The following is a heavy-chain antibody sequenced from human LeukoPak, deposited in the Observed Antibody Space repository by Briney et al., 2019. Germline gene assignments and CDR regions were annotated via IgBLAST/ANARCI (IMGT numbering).Heavy chain of an antibody. Sequence: GGSLRLSCAASGFIFSNYGMNWVRQAPGKGLEWVSYISSSGSTIYYADSVKGRFTISRDNAKNSLYLQMNSLRAEDTAVYYCAELGITMIGGVWGKGTTVTISS. J-gene: IGHJ6*04. D-gene: IGHD3-10*02. CDR1: GFIFSNYG. V-gene: IGHV3-48*04. CDR3: AELGITMIGGV. CDR2: ISSSGSTI.